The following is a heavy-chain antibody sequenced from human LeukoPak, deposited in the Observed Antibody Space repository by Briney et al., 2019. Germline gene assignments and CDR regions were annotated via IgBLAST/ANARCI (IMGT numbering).Heavy chain of an antibody. CDR2: IYTNGST. V-gene: IGHV4-4*07. CDR3: ASSNSGSQYNWFDP. J-gene: IGHJ5*02. CDR1: GGSIRNYY. Sequence: SETLSLTCTVSGGSIRNYYWSWIRQPAGKGLEWIGRIYTNGSTNYNPSLKSRVTMSVDTSKNQFSLKLSSVTAADTAVYYCASSNSGSQYNWFDPWGQGTLVTVSS. D-gene: IGHD6-19*01.